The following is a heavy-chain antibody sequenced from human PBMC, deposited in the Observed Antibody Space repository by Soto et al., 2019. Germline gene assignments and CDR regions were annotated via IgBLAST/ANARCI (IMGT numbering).Heavy chain of an antibody. J-gene: IGHJ4*02. CDR1: GYTLTELS. Sequence: ASVKVSCKVSGYTLTELSMHWVRQAPGKGLEWMGGFDPEDGETIYAQKFQGRVTMTEDTSTDTAYMELSSLRSEDPAVYYCATAPGASRWELLRFLGPQYYFDYWGQGNLGTVSS. D-gene: IGHD1-26*01. CDR3: ATAPGASRWELLRFLGPQYYFDY. V-gene: IGHV1-24*01. CDR2: FDPEDGET.